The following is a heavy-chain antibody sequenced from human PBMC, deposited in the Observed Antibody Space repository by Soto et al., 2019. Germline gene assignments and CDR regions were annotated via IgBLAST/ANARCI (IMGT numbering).Heavy chain of an antibody. CDR1: GASISGFY. Sequence: SETLSLPCTVSGASISGFYWSWIRKSAGKGLEWIGRIYATGTTDYNPSLKIRVMMSVDTSKKQFSLKLRSVTAADTAVYYCVRDGTKTLRDWFDPWGQGISVTVSS. CDR3: VRDGTKTLRDWFDP. D-gene: IGHD1-1*01. J-gene: IGHJ5*02. V-gene: IGHV4-4*07. CDR2: IYATGTT.